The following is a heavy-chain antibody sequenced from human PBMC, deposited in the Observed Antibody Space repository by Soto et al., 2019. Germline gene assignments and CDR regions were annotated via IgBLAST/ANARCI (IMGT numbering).Heavy chain of an antibody. CDR1: VGSISSSSYY. V-gene: IGHV4-39*01. CDR2: IYYSGST. D-gene: IGHD2-8*01. J-gene: IGHJ5*02. Sequence: SETLSLTCTVSVGSISSSSYYLGWIRQPPGKGLEWIGSIYYSGSTYYNPSLKSRVTISVDTSKNQFSLKLSSVTAADTAVYYCARRFGVLMVYAYDPWGQGTLVTVSS. CDR3: ARRFGVLMVYAYDP.